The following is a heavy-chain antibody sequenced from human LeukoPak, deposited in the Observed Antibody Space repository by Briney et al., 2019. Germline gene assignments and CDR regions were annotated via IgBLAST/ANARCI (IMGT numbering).Heavy chain of an antibody. CDR3: AKGSMIVVN. CDR2: ISGSGRST. V-gene: IGHV3-23*01. CDR1: GFTFSTYG. J-gene: IGHJ4*02. D-gene: IGHD3-22*01. Sequence: PGGSLRLSCAASGFTFSTYGMHWVRQAPGKGLEWVSAISGSGRSTYYADSVKGRFTISRDNSKNTLYLQMNSLRAEDTAVYYCAKGSMIVVNWGQGTLVTVSS.